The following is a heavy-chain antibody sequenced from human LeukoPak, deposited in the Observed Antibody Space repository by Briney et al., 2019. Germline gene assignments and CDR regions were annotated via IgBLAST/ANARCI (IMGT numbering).Heavy chain of an antibody. D-gene: IGHD4-11*01. V-gene: IGHV3-21*01. J-gene: IGHJ5*02. CDR3: ARDPLPPDDYSNYVGWFDP. CDR2: ISSSSSYI. Sequence: KSGGSLRLSCAASGFTFSSYSMNWVRQAPGKGLEWVSSISSSSSYIYYADSVKGRFTISRDNAKNSLYLQMNSLRAEDTAVYYCARDPLPPDDYSNYVGWFDPWGQGTLVTVSS. CDR1: GFTFSSYS.